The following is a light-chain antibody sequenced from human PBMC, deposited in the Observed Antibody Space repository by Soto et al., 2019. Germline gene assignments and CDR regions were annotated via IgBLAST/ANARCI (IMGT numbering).Light chain of an antibody. CDR1: SSDVGRYNY. V-gene: IGLV2-14*01. CDR2: DVI. Sequence: QSALTQPASVSGSPGQSITLSCTGTSSDVGRYNYVSGYQQHPGTAPKLMIYDVINRPSGVSNRFAGSKSGNTASLTISGLQAEDEADYYCTSDTSSSTHVVGTGTKLTVL. J-gene: IGLJ1*01. CDR3: TSDTSSSTHV.